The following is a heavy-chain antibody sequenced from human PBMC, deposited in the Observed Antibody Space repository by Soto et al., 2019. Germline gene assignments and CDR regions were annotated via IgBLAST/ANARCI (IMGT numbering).Heavy chain of an antibody. D-gene: IGHD3-16*02. CDR2: ISAYSGNT. CDR3: ARAWYYDYIWGSYPDAFDI. V-gene: IGHV1-18*01. Sequence: GPSVKVSCKASGYTFTSYGISWVRQAPGQGLEWMGWISAYSGNTNYAQKLQGRVTMTTDTSTSTAYMELRSLRSDDTAVYYCARAWYYDYIWGSYPDAFDIWGQGTMVTVSS. CDR1: GYTFTSYG. J-gene: IGHJ3*02.